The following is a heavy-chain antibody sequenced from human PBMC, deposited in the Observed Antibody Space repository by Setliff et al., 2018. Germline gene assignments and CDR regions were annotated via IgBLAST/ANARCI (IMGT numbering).Heavy chain of an antibody. D-gene: IGHD3-3*01. Sequence: GGSLRLSCAASGLTLINNGFHWVRQAPGKGLEWVAIIWHDGTNKYYADSVKGRFDISRDSSKNTVYLQRNSLTAEDTAMYYCAREVWNIYDNSWSGYSDHWGQGTLVTVSS. CDR1: GLTLINNG. J-gene: IGHJ4*02. CDR2: IWHDGTNK. CDR3: AREVWNIYDNSWSGYSDH. V-gene: IGHV3-33*01.